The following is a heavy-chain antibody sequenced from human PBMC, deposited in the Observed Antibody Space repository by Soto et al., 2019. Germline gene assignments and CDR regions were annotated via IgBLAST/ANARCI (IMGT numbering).Heavy chain of an antibody. CDR1: DDSINSDEYY. Sequence: SETLSLTCSVSDDSINSDEYYWGWIRQPPGKGLEWIGSIYYSGSTYYNPSLKSRVTISVDTSKNQFSLKLSSVTAADTAVYYCARMSGGQLAEIFDYWGQGTLVTVSS. V-gene: IGHV4-39*01. CDR2: IYYSGST. J-gene: IGHJ4*02. CDR3: ARMSGGQLAEIFDY. D-gene: IGHD6-13*01.